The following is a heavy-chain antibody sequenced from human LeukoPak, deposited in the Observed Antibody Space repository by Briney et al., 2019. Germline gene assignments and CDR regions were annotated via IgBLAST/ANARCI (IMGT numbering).Heavy chain of an antibody. D-gene: IGHD3-16*01. Sequence: KAGGSLRLSCAASGFTFSTYNMNWVRQAPGKGLEWVSSISSSSSYIYYADSVKGRFTISRDNAKNSLYLQMNSLRAEDTAVYYCARAPELIWAAVPPITTFDYWGQGTLVTVSS. CDR3: ARAPELIWAAVPPITTFDY. CDR1: GFTFSTYN. CDR2: ISSSSSYI. J-gene: IGHJ4*02. V-gene: IGHV3-21*01.